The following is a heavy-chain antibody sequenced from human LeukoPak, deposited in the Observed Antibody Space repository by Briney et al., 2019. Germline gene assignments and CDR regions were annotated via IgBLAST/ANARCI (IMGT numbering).Heavy chain of an antibody. Sequence: ATVKISCKVSGYTFTDYYMQWVQQAPGKGLEWMGLVDPEDGETIYAEKFQGRVTITADTSTDTAYMELSSLRSEDTAVYYCATDRKNTYYDFWSGYYNGRWFDPWGQGTLVTVSS. CDR1: GYTFTDYY. CDR3: ATDRKNTYYDFWSGYYNGRWFDP. D-gene: IGHD3-3*01. J-gene: IGHJ5*02. CDR2: VDPEDGET. V-gene: IGHV1-69-2*01.